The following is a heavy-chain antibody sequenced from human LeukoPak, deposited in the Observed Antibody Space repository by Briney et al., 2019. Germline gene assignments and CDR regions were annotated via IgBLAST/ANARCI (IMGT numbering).Heavy chain of an antibody. D-gene: IGHD2-21*02. Sequence: ASVNVSCKASGYTFTNYFMHWVRQAPGQGLEWMGIINPRGGSTGYAKKFQGRITMTTDMSTRTVYMELSSLESEDTAVYYCARRDCVGDCYSNWFDPWGQGTLVTVSS. V-gene: IGHV1-46*01. J-gene: IGHJ5*02. CDR1: GYTFTNYF. CDR3: ARRDCVGDCYSNWFDP. CDR2: INPRGGST.